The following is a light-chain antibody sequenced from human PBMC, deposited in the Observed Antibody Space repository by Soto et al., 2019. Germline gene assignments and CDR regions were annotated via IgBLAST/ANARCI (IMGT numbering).Light chain of an antibody. CDR2: GAS. V-gene: IGKV3-15*01. CDR3: QQYNNWPPRDS. J-gene: IGKJ2*01. CDR1: QSVSSN. Sequence: EIVMAQTPATLSVSPGERNTLSCRASQSVSSNLAWYQQKPGQAPRLLIYGASTRATGIPARFSGSGSGTDFTLTISSLQSEDFAVYYCQQYNNWPPRDSFGQGTNLEIK.